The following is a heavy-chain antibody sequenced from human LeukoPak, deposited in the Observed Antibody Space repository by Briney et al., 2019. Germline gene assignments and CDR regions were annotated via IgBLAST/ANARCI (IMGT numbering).Heavy chain of an antibody. D-gene: IGHD6-19*01. Sequence: GGSLRLSCAASGFTFSSYSMNWVRQAPGKGLEWVSSISSSSSYIYYADSVKGRFTISRDNAKNSLYLQMNSLRAEDTAVYYCATSIAVAGGLDYWGQGTLVTVSS. CDR1: GFTFSSYS. J-gene: IGHJ4*02. CDR3: ATSIAVAGGLDY. V-gene: IGHV3-21*01. CDR2: ISSSSSYI.